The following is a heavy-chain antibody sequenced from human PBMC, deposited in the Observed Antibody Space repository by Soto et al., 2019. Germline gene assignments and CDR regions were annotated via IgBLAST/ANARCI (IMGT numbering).Heavy chain of an antibody. CDR2: LWHDSSTE. CDR3: AKSSGFQSAVRDAFDV. J-gene: IGHJ3*01. Sequence: QVQLVESGGGVVQPGRSLRLSCAASGFTFSGSGMHWVRQAPGMGLEWVGVLWHDSSTEYYADSVKGRFTVSRDNSKYTLYLQMNSLRAEDTAVYYCAKSSGFQSAVRDAFDVWGQGSMVTVSS. V-gene: IGHV3-33*06. CDR1: GFTFSGSG. D-gene: IGHD3-10*01.